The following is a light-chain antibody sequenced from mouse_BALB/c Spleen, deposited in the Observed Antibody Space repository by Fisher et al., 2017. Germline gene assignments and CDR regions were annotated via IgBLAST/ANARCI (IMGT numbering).Light chain of an antibody. CDR1: SSVSY. Sequence: IVLTQSPAIMSASPGEKVTMTCSASSSVSYMYWYQQKPGSSPRLLIYDTSNLASGVPARFSGSGSGTSYSLTISSMEAEDAATYYCQQPRTFGGGTKLEIK. V-gene: IGKV4-55*01. CDR3: QQPRT. CDR2: DTS. J-gene: IGKJ1*01.